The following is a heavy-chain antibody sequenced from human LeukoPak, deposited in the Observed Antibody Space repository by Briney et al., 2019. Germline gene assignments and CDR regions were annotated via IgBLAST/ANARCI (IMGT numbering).Heavy chain of an antibody. CDR1: DGSISSGGYY. V-gene: IGHV4-30-2*01. D-gene: IGHD3-3*01. Sequence: SETLSLTCTVSDGSISSGGYYWSWIRQPPGKGLEWIGYIYHSGSTYYNPSLKSRVTISVDRSKNQFSLKLSSVTAADTAVYYCATGGDFWSGYYQHWGQGTLVTVSS. CDR2: IYHSGST. J-gene: IGHJ1*01. CDR3: ATGGDFWSGYYQH.